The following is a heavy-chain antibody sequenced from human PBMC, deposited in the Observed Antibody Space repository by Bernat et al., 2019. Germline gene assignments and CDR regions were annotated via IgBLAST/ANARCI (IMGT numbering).Heavy chain of an antibody. CDR3: AKDPRIRRFCGEGTCYSYFDY. CDR2: ISYDASDK. V-gene: IGHV3-30*18. D-gene: IGHD2-15*01. CDR1: GFTCNAYG. Sequence: QVQLVESGGGVVQPGRSLRLSCAASGFTCNAYGMHWVRQAPGKGLEWVAVISYDASDKYYADSVKGRFTISRDNSKNTLYLQMDSLRAEDTAVYYCAKDPRIRRFCGEGTCYSYFDYWGQGALVTVSS. J-gene: IGHJ4*02.